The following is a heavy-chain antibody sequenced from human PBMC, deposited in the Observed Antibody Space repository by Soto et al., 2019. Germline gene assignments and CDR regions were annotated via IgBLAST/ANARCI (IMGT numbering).Heavy chain of an antibody. Sequence: GGSLRLSCVASGFTLSSHGMHWVRQAPGKGLEWVSFIWDDGRDKYYADSVEGRFSISRDNSKNTLNLQVKSLRPEDTALYYCVRGATTTGWFDAFDLWGRGTMVTVSS. J-gene: IGHJ3*01. V-gene: IGHV3-33*03. D-gene: IGHD6-19*01. CDR1: GFTLSSHG. CDR2: IWDDGRDK. CDR3: VRGATTTGWFDAFDL.